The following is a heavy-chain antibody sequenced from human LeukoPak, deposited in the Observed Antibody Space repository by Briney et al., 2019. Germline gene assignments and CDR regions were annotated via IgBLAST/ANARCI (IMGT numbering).Heavy chain of an antibody. CDR1: GYSFTSYW. CDR2: IYPGDSDT. D-gene: IGHD2-15*01. J-gene: IGHJ5*02. V-gene: IGHV5-51*01. Sequence: GESLKISCKGSGYSFTSYWIGWVRQMPGKGLEWMGIIYPGDSDTRYSPSFQGQVTISADKSISTAYLQWSSLKASDTAMYYCARLSCSGGSCYRVVVDGWFDPWGQGTLVTVSS. CDR3: ARLSCSGGSCYRVVVDGWFDP.